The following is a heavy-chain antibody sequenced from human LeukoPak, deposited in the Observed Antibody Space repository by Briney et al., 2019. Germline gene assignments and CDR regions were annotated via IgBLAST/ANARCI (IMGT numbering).Heavy chain of an antibody. J-gene: IGHJ5*02. D-gene: IGHD6-19*01. CDR2: ISAYNGNT. CDR1: GYTFTSYG. V-gene: IGHV1-18*01. Sequence: GASVKVSCKASGYTFTSYGISWVRQAPGQGLEWMGWISAYNGNTNYAQKLQGRVTMTTDTSTSTAYMELRSLRSDDTAVYYCARWIAVAGRTENWFDPWGQGTLVTVSS. CDR3: ARWIAVAGRTENWFDP.